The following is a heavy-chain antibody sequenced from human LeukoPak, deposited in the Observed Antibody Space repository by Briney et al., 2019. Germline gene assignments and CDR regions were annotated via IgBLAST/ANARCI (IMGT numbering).Heavy chain of an antibody. CDR3: ARRKSIVARPFDY. V-gene: IGHV4-34*01. Sequence: SETLSLTCGVYGGSFSGYYWSWIRQPPGEGLEWIGEINHSESTNYNPSLKSRVTISVDTSKNQFSLKLSSVTAADTAVYYCARRKSIVARPFDYWGQGTLVTVSS. CDR1: GGSFSGYY. CDR2: INHSEST. D-gene: IGHD6-6*01. J-gene: IGHJ4*02.